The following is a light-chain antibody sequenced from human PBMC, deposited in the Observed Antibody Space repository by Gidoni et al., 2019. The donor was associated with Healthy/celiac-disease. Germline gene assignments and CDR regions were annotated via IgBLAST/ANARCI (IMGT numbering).Light chain of an antibody. CDR1: QSLLHSNGYND. CDR3: MQALQLFT. V-gene: IGKV2-28*01. J-gene: IGKJ3*01. CDR2: LGS. Sequence: DIESTQSPLSLPVTPGEPASISCRSSQSLLHSNGYNDLDLYLQKPGQSQQLLIYLGSNRASGVPDRFSGSGSGTDFTLKISRVEAEDVGVYYCMQALQLFTFGPGTKVDIK.